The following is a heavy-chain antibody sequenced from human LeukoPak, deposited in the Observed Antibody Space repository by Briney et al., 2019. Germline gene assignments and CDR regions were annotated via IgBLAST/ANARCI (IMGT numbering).Heavy chain of an antibody. Sequence: SETLSLTCTVSGVSISSYYWSWVRQPAGKGLEWVGRIYTSGSTNYNPSLKSRVTMSVDTSKNQFSLKLSSVTAADTAVYYCARGRAAAPIDYWGQGTLVTVSS. CDR2: IYTSGST. CDR1: GVSISSYY. V-gene: IGHV4-4*07. CDR3: ARGRAAAPIDY. D-gene: IGHD2-2*01. J-gene: IGHJ4*02.